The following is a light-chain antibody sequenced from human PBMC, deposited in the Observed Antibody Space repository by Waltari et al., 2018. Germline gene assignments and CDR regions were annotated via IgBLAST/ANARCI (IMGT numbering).Light chain of an antibody. V-gene: IGKV4-1*01. CDR3: QQYYTTPCT. CDR1: QSVLYSTNSNNY. J-gene: IGKJ2*02. CDR2: WAS. Sequence: DIVLTQSPDSLALSLGERATISHRASQSVLYSTNSNNYLAWYQQRPGQPPKLLFYWASTRVSGVPDRFDGSGSGTDFTLTISSLQAEDLAVYYCQQYYTTPCTFGQGTRLEIK.